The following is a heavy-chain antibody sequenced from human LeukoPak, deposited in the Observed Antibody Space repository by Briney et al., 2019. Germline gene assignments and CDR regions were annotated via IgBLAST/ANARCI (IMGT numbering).Heavy chain of an antibody. Sequence: QTGGSLRLSCAASGFTFSNYWMHWVRQAPGKGLVWVSRINSDGSSTDYADSVKGRVTISRDNAQNTLYLQMNSLRAEDTAVHYCATRRGYSGYDYWGQGFLVTVSS. V-gene: IGHV3-74*01. CDR2: INSDGSST. CDR1: GFTFSNYW. D-gene: IGHD5-12*01. CDR3: ATRRGYSGYDY. J-gene: IGHJ4*02.